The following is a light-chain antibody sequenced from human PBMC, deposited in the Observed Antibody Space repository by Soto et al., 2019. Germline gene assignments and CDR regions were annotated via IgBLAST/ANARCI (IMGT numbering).Light chain of an antibody. Sequence: DIPLTQSPSTLSESLPDGVTIXWRASQTISSWLAWYQQKPGKAPKLLIYKASTLKSGVPSRFSGSGSGTEFTLTISSLQPDDFATYYCQHYNSYSEAFGQGTKVDIK. J-gene: IGKJ1*01. CDR2: KAS. V-gene: IGKV1-5*03. CDR1: QTISSW. CDR3: QHYNSYSEA.